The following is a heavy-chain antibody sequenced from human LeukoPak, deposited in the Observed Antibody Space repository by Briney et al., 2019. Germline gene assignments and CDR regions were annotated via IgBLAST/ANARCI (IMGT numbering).Heavy chain of an antibody. D-gene: IGHD3-22*01. CDR1: GFMFSRYA. CDR3: AKGGMSSSGLGD. CDR2: ISTDTDT. V-gene: IGHV3-23*05. J-gene: IGHJ4*02. Sequence: GGSLRLSCAASGFMFSRYAMSWVRQASGKGLEWVSSISTDTDTYYADSVQGRFSISRDNSKNTQYLQMNSLRGEDTAVYYCAKGGMSSSGLGDWGQGTLVTVSS.